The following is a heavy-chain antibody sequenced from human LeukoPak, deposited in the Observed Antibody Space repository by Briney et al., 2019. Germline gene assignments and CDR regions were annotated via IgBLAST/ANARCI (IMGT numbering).Heavy chain of an antibody. CDR1: RGSISSYY. CDR3: AKDPVGRYDFWSGYSDDFDY. D-gene: IGHD3-3*01. Sequence: SETLSLTCTVSRGSISSYYWSWIRRPPGKGLEWIGNIYYSGSTNYNPSLQSRVTMSVDTSKNQFSLRLSSVTAADTAVYYCAKDPVGRYDFWSGYSDDFDYWGQGTLVTVSS. CDR2: IYYSGST. J-gene: IGHJ4*02. V-gene: IGHV4-59*01.